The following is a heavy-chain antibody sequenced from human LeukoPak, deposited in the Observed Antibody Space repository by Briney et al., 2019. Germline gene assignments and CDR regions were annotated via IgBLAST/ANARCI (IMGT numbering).Heavy chain of an antibody. D-gene: IGHD3-16*01. Sequence: GGSLRLCCAASGLSFSAIAMSWDRQAPGKGLEWVSSIGAADTYYADSVKGRFTISRDNSKNTLYPQVNSPYDCDTAVYYCAKNWGPFDMRGQGTMVTVSS. CDR2: IGAADT. V-gene: IGHV3-23*01. J-gene: IGHJ3*02. CDR3: AKNWGPFDM. CDR1: GLSFSAIA.